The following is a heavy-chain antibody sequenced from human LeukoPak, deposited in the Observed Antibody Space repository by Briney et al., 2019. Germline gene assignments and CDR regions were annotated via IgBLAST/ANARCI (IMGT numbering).Heavy chain of an antibody. CDR2: IYSGGST. CDR1: GFTVSSNY. Sequence: GGSLRLSCAASGFTVSSNYMSWVRQAPGKGLEWVSVIYSGGSTYYADSVKGRFTISRDNSKNTLYLQMNSLRAEDTAVYYCARSYCSSTSCYPPRRAYYYMDVWGKGTTVTISS. J-gene: IGHJ6*03. CDR3: ARSYCSSTSCYPPRRAYYYMDV. V-gene: IGHV3-53*01. D-gene: IGHD2-2*01.